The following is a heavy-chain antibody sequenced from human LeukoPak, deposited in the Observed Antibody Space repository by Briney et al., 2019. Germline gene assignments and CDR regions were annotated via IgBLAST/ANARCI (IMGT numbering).Heavy chain of an antibody. D-gene: IGHD2-2*01. J-gene: IGHJ4*02. CDR1: GFTFSDYG. CDR3: ARDYQLLLFDY. V-gene: IGHV3-33*01. CDR2: IWSDESNK. Sequence: GGSLRLSCAASGFTFSDYGFHWVRQAPGKGLEWVAVIWSDESNKYYADSVKGRFTISRDNSKNTLYLQMNSLRAEDTAVYYCARDYQLLLFDYWGQGTLVTVSS.